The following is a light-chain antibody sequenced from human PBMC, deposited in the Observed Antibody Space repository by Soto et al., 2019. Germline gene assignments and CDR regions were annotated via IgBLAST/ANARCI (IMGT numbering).Light chain of an antibody. CDR3: LQHNSHPPWT. J-gene: IGKJ1*01. CDR2: AAS. V-gene: IGKV1-17*02. CDR1: QGIRND. Sequence: DIPMTQSPSSLSASVGDRVTITCRASQGIRNDLNWYQQKPGKAPKRLIYAASSLQSGVPSRFSGSGFETEFTLTISDLQPEDFATYYGLQHNSHPPWTVGEGTKVEIK.